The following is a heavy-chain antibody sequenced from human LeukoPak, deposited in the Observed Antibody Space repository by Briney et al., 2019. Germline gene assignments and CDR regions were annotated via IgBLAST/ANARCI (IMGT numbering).Heavy chain of an antibody. CDR3: ATTTRGYSYGFETPNFDY. CDR2: FDPEDGET. V-gene: IGHV1-24*01. D-gene: IGHD5-18*01. J-gene: IGHJ4*02. CDR1: GYTLTELS. Sequence: GASVKVSCKVSGYTLTELSMHWVRQAPGKGLEWMGGFDPEDGETIYAQKFQGRVTMTEDTSTDTAYMELSSLRSEDTAVYYCATTTRGYSYGFETPNFDYWGQGTLVTVSS.